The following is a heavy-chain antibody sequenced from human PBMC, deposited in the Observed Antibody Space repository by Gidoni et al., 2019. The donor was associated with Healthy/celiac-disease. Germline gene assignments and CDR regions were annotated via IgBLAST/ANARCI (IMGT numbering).Heavy chain of an antibody. CDR1: GFTFSNAW. Sequence: EVQLVESGGGLVKPGGSLRLSCAASGFTFSNAWMSWVRQAPGKGLEWVGRIKSKTDGGTTDYAAPVKGRFTISRDDSKNTLYLQMNSLKTEDTAVYYCTTDLGDDSSGYFDYWGQGTLVTVSS. CDR3: TTDLGDDSSGYFDY. J-gene: IGHJ4*02. V-gene: IGHV3-15*01. D-gene: IGHD3-22*01. CDR2: IKSKTDGGTT.